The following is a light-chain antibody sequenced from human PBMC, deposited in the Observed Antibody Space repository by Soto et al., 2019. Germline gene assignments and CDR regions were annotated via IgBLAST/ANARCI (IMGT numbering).Light chain of an antibody. Sequence: QSALTQPASVSGSPGQSITISCTGPSSDVGSYNLVSWYQQHPGKAPKLMIYEGSKRASGVSNRFSGSKSGSTASLTISGLQAEYEADDYCCSYAGSSTWVFGGGTKLTVL. CDR2: EGS. J-gene: IGLJ3*02. CDR1: SSDVGSYNL. V-gene: IGLV2-23*01. CDR3: CSYAGSSTWV.